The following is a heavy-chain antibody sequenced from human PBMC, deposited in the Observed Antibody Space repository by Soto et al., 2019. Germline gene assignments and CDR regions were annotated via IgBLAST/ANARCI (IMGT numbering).Heavy chain of an antibody. CDR3: ARDKGIAVAGSQGFDP. D-gene: IGHD6-19*01. J-gene: IGHJ5*02. CDR2: IIPIFGTA. CDR1: GGPFSSYA. V-gene: IGHV1-69*13. Sequence: GASVKVSCKASGGPFSSYAISWVRQAPGQGLEWMGGIIPIFGTANYAQKFQGRVTITADESTSTAYMELSSLRSEDTAVYYCARDKGIAVAGSQGFDPWGQGTLVTVSS.